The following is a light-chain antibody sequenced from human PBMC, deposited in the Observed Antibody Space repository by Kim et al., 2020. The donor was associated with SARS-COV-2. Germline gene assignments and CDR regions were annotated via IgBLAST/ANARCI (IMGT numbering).Light chain of an antibody. CDR1: PSVSSSY. CDR3: QQYGSSPGT. CDR2: GAS. J-gene: IGKJ1*01. V-gene: IGKV3-20*01. Sequence: APGERSPPSCRASPSVSSSYLAWYQQKPGQTPRLLIYGASSRATGNPDRFRCSGAGTDFTFTISRLEPEEFAVYYWQQYGSSPGTFGQGTKVDIK.